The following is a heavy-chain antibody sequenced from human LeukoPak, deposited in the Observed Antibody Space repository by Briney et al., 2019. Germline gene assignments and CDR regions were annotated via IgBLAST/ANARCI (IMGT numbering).Heavy chain of an antibody. CDR3: ARESSGRNRFPNYYYYMDV. Sequence: PGGSLRLSCAASGFTFISYAMSWVRQAPVKELEWVSIISGSGGSTYYADSVKGRFTISRDNAKNSLYLQMNSLRAEDTAVYYCARESSGRNRFPNYYYYMDVWGTGTTVTISS. CDR2: ISGSGGST. CDR1: GFTFISYA. D-gene: IGHD6-19*01. J-gene: IGHJ6*03. V-gene: IGHV3-23*01.